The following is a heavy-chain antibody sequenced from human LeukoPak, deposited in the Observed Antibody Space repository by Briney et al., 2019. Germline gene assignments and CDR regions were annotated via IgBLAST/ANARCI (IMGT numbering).Heavy chain of an antibody. CDR2: ISGSGGRT. Sequence: GGSLRLSCADSGFTFSSYAMSWVRQAPGKGLEWVSAISGSGGRTYYADSVKGRFTISRDNSKNTLYLQMNSLRAEDTAVYYCANPGIAVAGSEDYWGQGTLVTVSS. CDR3: ANPGIAVAGSEDY. CDR1: GFTFSSYA. D-gene: IGHD6-19*01. V-gene: IGHV3-23*01. J-gene: IGHJ4*02.